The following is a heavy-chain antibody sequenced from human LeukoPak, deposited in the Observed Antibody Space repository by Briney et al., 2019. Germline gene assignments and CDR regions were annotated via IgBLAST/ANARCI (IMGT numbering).Heavy chain of an antibody. J-gene: IGHJ4*02. CDR3: ARDQRYCSSSSCPWEPFDY. Sequence: GGSLKLSCAASGFTFSNYYMNWVRQAPGKGLGWVSSISSSSSYIYYADSLKGRFTISRDNAKNSLYLQMNSLRAEDTAVYYCARDQRYCSSSSCPWEPFDYWGQGTLVTVSS. CDR2: ISSSSSYI. D-gene: IGHD2-2*01. V-gene: IGHV3-21*04. CDR1: GFTFSNYY.